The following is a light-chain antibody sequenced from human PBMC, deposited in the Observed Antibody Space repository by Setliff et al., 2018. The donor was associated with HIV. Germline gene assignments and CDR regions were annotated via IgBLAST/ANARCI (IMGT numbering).Light chain of an antibody. CDR3: CSYTSSTTLL. CDR1: SSDVGGYNF. J-gene: IGLJ3*02. Sequence: SVLTQPASVSGSPGQSITISCTGTSSDVGGYNFVSWYQQYPGKAPKLLIFEVSNRPSGVSNRFSGSKSGNTASLTISGLQAEDEADYYCCSYTSSTTLLFGGGTK. V-gene: IGLV2-14*01. CDR2: EVS.